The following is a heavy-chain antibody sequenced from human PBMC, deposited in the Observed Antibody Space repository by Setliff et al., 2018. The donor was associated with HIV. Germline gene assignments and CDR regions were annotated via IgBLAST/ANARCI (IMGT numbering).Heavy chain of an antibody. CDR2: IWYDASKK. V-gene: IGHV3-33*06. D-gene: IGHD3-3*01. Sequence: GESLRLSCAASGFTFSSYAMSWVRQAPGKGLEWVALIWYDASKKEYADSVKGRFNILRDDSKKTVDLQMNSLRADDTAVYYCVKDVVKFWSGSGALDFWGPGTLGTAPQ. J-gene: IGHJ4*02. CDR1: GFTFSSYA. CDR3: VKDVVKFWSGSGALDF.